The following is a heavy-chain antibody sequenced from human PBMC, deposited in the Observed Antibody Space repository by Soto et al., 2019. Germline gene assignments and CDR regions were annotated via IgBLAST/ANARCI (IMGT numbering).Heavy chain of an antibody. CDR1: GGSISSGSYY. CDR2: IYYSGST. CDR3: ASFLPEVVPAATGWFDP. J-gene: IGHJ5*02. Sequence: SETLSLTCTVSGGSISSGSYYWGWIRQPPGKGLEWIGSIYYSGSTYYNPSLKSRVTISVDTSKNQFSLKLSSVTAADTAVYYCASFLPEVVPAATGWFDPWGQGTLVTVSS. V-gene: IGHV4-39*01. D-gene: IGHD2-2*01.